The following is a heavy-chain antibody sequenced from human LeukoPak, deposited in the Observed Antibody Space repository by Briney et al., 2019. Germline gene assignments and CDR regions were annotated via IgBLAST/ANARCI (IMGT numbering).Heavy chain of an antibody. J-gene: IGHJ4*02. D-gene: IGHD5-24*01. CDR3: AINLRDGGDYFDY. V-gene: IGHV1-69*04. CDR2: IIPIFGLA. Sequence: GASVKVSCKASGGTFSSYAISWVRQAPGQGLEWMGRIIPIFGLANYAQKFQGRVTITAVKSTSTAYMELSSLRSEDTAVYYCAINLRDGGDYFDYWGQGTLVTVSS. CDR1: GGTFSSYA.